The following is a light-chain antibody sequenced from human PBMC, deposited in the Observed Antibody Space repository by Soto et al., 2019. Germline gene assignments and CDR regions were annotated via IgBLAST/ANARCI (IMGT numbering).Light chain of an antibody. V-gene: IGKV3-20*01. CDR3: QHCDSSRLT. Sequence: EIVLTQSPGTLSLSPGERATLSCRASQSVSSGYLAWYQQKRGQAPRLLIYGASSRATGIPDRFSGSASGTDFTLTISRLEPADFAVYFCQHCDSSRLTFGGGTKVEIK. CDR1: QSVSSGY. J-gene: IGKJ4*01. CDR2: GAS.